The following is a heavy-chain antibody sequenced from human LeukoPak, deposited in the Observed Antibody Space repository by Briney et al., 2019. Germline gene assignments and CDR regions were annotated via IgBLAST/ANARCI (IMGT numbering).Heavy chain of an antibody. CDR2: IYYSGST. CDR3: ARLRYNWNDKDYYYYGMDV. J-gene: IGHJ6*02. D-gene: IGHD1-20*01. CDR1: GGSISSYY. Sequence: SETLSLTCTVSGGSISSYYWSWIRQPPGKGLEWIGYIYYSGSTNYNPSLKSRVTISVDTSKNQFSLKLSSVTVADTAVYYCARLRYNWNDKDYYYYGMDVWGQGTTVTVSS. V-gene: IGHV4-59*08.